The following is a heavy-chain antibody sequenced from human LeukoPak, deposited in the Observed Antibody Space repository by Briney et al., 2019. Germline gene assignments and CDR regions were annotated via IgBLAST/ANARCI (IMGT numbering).Heavy chain of an antibody. Sequence: GGSLRLSCGVSGFTYSSYWMSWVRQAPGKGLEWVANIKQDGSDTYYPESMKGRFLISRDNPKNSLFLQISSLRAEDTGIYFCARGVYSSGWFPDTFDIWGQGTMVTVSS. CDR2: IKQDGSDT. J-gene: IGHJ3*02. CDR1: GFTYSSYW. D-gene: IGHD6-19*01. CDR3: ARGVYSSGWFPDTFDI. V-gene: IGHV3-7*01.